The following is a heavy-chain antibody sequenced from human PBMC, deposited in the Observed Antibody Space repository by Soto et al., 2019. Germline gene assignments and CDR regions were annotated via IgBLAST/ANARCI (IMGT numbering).Heavy chain of an antibody. V-gene: IGHV3-9*01. CDR1: GFTIDAFA. CDR2: LNWNAGVK. J-gene: IGHJ3*02. Sequence: EVQLVESGGGLEQPGRSLRLSCVASGFTIDAFAMHWVRQVPGKGLEWVSGLNWNAGVKAYADSVKGRFSISRDNAKNSVYLQMNSLSPDDTALYFCAKGGIGTSPRGAFDIWGQGTMVTVSS. CDR3: AKGGIGTSPRGAFDI. D-gene: IGHD3-10*01.